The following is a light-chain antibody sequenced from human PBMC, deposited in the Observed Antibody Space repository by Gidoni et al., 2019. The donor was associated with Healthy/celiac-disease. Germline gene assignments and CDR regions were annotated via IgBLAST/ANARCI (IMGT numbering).Light chain of an antibody. V-gene: IGLV2-8*01. CDR1: SSDVGGYNY. CDR2: EVS. Sequence: QSALTQPPSASGSSGQSVTISCPGSSSDVGGYNYVSWYQQHPGKAPKFIIYEVSRRPSGVPDRFFGSKSGNTASLTVSGLQAEDEADYYCSSYAGSDNVLFGGGTKLTVL. J-gene: IGLJ3*02. CDR3: SSYAGSDNVL.